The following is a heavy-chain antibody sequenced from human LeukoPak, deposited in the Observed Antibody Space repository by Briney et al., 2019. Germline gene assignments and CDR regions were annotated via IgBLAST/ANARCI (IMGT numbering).Heavy chain of an antibody. J-gene: IGHJ4*02. CDR2: IYYSGST. Sequence: SETLSLTCTVSGGSVSSGSYYWSWIRQPPGKGLEWIGYIYYSGSTNYNPSLESRVTISVDTSKNQFSLKLSSVTAADTAVYYCARGGRLRGYSPFDYWGQGTLVTVSS. CDR1: GGSVSSGSYY. V-gene: IGHV4-61*01. CDR3: ARGGRLRGYSPFDY. D-gene: IGHD3-16*01.